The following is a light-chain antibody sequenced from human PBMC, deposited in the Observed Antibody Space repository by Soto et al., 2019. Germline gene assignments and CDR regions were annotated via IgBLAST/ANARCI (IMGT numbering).Light chain of an antibody. CDR2: TAS. CDR3: MQDCSSPLT. V-gene: IGKV1-6*01. CDR1: QSIRSE. J-gene: IGKJ4*02. Sequence: AIQMTRSPSSLSASVGDRVTITCRASQSIRSELGWYQQKPGKAPNLLIYTASTLQSGIPSRFSGSGSGTDFTLTISSLQPEDFAAYYCMQDCSSPLTFGEGTKVDIK.